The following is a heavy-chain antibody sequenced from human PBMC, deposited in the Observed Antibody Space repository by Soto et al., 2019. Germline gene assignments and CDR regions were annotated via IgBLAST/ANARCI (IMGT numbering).Heavy chain of an antibody. V-gene: IGHV3-30*18. J-gene: IGHJ4*02. D-gene: IGHD3-10*01. CDR3: AKDRHSYGSGYFDY. Sequence: GGSLRLSCAASGFTFSSYGMHWVRQAPGKGLEWVAVISYDGSNKYYADSVKGRFTISRDNSKNTLYLQMNSLRAEDTAVYYCAKDRHSYGSGYFDYWGQGTLVTVSS. CDR1: GFTFSSYG. CDR2: ISYDGSNK.